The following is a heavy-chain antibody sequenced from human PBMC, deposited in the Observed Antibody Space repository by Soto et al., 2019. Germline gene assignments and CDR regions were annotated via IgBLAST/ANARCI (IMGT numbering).Heavy chain of an antibody. CDR2: IHYSGSS. J-gene: IGHJ4*02. CDR3: ARGWLYCSGDSCYPNFDF. D-gene: IGHD2-15*01. Sequence: SETLSLTCTVSGGSISSGSHYWGWIRQPPGKGLEWLGTIHYSGSSYYNPSLKSRVTISVDTSENQFSLNLSSVTAADTAVYYCARGWLYCSGDSCYPNFDFWGQGTLVTVSS. V-gene: IGHV4-39*01. CDR1: GGSISSGSHY.